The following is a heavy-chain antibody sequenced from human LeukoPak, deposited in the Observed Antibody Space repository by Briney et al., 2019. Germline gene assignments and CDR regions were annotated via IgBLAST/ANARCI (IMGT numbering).Heavy chain of an antibody. J-gene: IGHJ4*02. Sequence: PGRSLRLSCAASGFTFSSFAMHWVRQAPGKGLEWVSYISSSSSYTNYADSVKGRFTISRDNAKNSLYLQMNSLRAEDTAVYYCAREDSHHYYDSSGYYYGVDYWGQGTLVTVSS. CDR3: AREDSHHYYDSSGYYYGVDY. CDR1: GFTFSSFA. CDR2: ISSSSSYT. V-gene: IGHV3-21*05. D-gene: IGHD3-22*01.